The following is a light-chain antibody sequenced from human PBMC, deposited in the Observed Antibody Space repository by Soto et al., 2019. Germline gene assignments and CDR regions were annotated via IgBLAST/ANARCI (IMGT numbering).Light chain of an antibody. V-gene: IGLV2-14*01. CDR3: SSHTTSSALVV. Sequence: QSALTQPTSVSGSPGQSITISCTGTSSDVGGYNYVSWYQQHPGKAPKLMIYEVSYRPSGVSNRFSGSKSGNTASLTISGLQADDEADYYCSSHTTSSALVVFGGGTKVTVL. J-gene: IGLJ2*01. CDR2: EVS. CDR1: SSDVGGYNY.